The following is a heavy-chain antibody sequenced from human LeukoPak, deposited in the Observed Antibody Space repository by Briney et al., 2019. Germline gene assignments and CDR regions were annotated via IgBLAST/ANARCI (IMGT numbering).Heavy chain of an antibody. Sequence: PWETLSLTCTVSGGSITTYYWNWIRQPAGKGLEWIGRIYFTGITNYNPSLKSRVTMSADTSKNQFSLKVNSVTAADTAVYYCARDRGLERHEAWFDPWGQGTLVIVSS. V-gene: IGHV4-4*07. D-gene: IGHD1-1*01. J-gene: IGHJ5*02. CDR3: ARDRGLERHEAWFDP. CDR2: IYFTGIT. CDR1: GGSITTYY.